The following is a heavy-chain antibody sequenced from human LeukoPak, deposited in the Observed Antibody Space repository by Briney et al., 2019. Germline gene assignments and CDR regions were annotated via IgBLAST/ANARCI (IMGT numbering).Heavy chain of an antibody. V-gene: IGHV4-30-2*01. Sequence: PSETLSLTCTVYGGSISSGGYYWSWIRQPPGKGLEWMGYIYHSGSTYYNPSLKRRVTISVDRSKNQFSLKLSSVTAAVTAVYYCARHYCSSTSCDKSRFDYWGQGTLVTVSS. CDR2: IYHSGST. CDR1: GGSISSGGYY. J-gene: IGHJ4*02. D-gene: IGHD2-2*02. CDR3: ARHYCSSTSCDKSRFDY.